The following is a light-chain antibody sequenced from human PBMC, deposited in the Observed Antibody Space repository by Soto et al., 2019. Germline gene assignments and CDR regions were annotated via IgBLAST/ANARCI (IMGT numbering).Light chain of an antibody. Sequence: QSVLTQPASVSGSRGQSITISCTGSSSDIGGYNYVSWYQQHPGKAPKLMIYEVINRPSGVSSRFSGSKSGNTASLTISGLQAEDEADYYCCSYTSSDTHLVFGGGTNVTVL. CDR3: CSYTSSDTHLV. V-gene: IGLV2-14*01. CDR1: SSDIGGYNY. CDR2: EVI. J-gene: IGLJ3*02.